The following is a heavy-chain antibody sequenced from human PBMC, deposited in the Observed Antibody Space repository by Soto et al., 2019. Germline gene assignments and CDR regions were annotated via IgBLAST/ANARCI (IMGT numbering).Heavy chain of an antibody. Sequence: QVQLQESGPGLVKPSETLSLTCTVSGGSISSYYWSWLRQPPGKGLEWIGYFYYSGSTSYNPSLKSRVTTSADTSKNQFSLRLSSVTAADTAVYYCARKFYFGSGSYSLDAFDIWGQGTMLTVSS. D-gene: IGHD3-10*01. CDR2: FYYSGST. V-gene: IGHV4-59*01. CDR3: ARKFYFGSGSYSLDAFDI. CDR1: GGSISSYY. J-gene: IGHJ3*02.